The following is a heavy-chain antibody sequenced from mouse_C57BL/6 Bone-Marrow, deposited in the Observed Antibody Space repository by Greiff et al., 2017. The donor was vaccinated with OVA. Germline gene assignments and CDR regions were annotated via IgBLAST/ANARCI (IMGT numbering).Heavy chain of an antibody. V-gene: IGHV1-55*01. Sequence: VQLQQPGAELVKPGASVKMSCKASGYTFTSYWITWVQQRPGHGLEWIGDIYPGSGSTNYNEKFKSKATLTVDTSSSTAYMQLSSLTSEDSAVYYCARLRPHYYAMDYWGQGTSVTVSS. D-gene: IGHD2-12*01. CDR2: IYPGSGST. CDR1: GYTFTSYW. J-gene: IGHJ4*01. CDR3: ARLRPHYYAMDY.